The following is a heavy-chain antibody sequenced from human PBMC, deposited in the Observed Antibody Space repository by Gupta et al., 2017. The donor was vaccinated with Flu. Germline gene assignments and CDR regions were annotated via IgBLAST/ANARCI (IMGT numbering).Heavy chain of an antibody. D-gene: IGHD2-2*01. CDR3: ARETAAAKVGWFDP. Sequence: EVQLVESAGGVLHPGGSLSLSCPASGLTFSTYWMDWVRQAPGKGLVLVSRINSDGSSTSYADSVKGRFTISRDNAKNTLYLQMNSLRAEDTAVYYCARETAAAKVGWFDPWGQGTLVTVSS. J-gene: IGHJ5*02. V-gene: IGHV3-74*01. CDR2: INSDGSST. CDR1: GLTFSTYW.